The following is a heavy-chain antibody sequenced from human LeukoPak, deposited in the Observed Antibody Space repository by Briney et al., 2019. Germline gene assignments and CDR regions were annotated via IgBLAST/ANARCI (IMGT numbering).Heavy chain of an antibody. CDR3: ARALYGSVTLDY. J-gene: IGHJ4*02. CDR2: IYYSGST. V-gene: IGHV4-30-4*01. Sequence: ETSETLSLTCTVSVGPISIGVYSWSWFRHPPGKGRGWIGYIYYSGSTYYTPSLKSRVTISVDTSKNQFSLKLSSVTAADTAVYYCARALYGSVTLDYWGQGTLVTVSS. D-gene: IGHD3-10*01. CDR1: VGPISIGVYS.